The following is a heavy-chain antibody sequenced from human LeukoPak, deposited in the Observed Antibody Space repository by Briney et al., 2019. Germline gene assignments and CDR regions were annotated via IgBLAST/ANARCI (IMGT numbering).Heavy chain of an antibody. CDR2: INAGNGNT. D-gene: IGHD5-12*01. V-gene: IGHV1-3*03. J-gene: IGHJ4*02. CDR1: GYTFTSYA. Sequence: ASVKVSCKASGYTFTSYAMHWVRQAPGQRLEWMGWINAGNGNTKYSQDFQDRVTITRDTSASTAYMELSSLSSEDMALYYCARVGSIVAGPLDYWGQGTLVTVSS. CDR3: ARVGSIVAGPLDY.